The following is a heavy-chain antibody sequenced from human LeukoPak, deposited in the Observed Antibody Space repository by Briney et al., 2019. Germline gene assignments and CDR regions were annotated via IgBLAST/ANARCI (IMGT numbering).Heavy chain of an antibody. D-gene: IGHD3-16*01. V-gene: IGHV3-7*01. J-gene: IGHJ4*02. CDR1: GFTFSSYW. Sequence: GGSLRLSCSASGFTFSSYWMSWVRQAPGKGLEWVANIKKDGSEKYYVDSVKGRFTISRDNAKNSLYLQLNTLRAEDTAVYYCATDPWDYVWGSYFDSWGQGTLVTDSS. CDR2: IKKDGSEK. CDR3: ATDPWDYVWGSYFDS.